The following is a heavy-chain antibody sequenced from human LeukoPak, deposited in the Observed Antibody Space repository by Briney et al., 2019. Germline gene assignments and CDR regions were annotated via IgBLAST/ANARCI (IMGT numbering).Heavy chain of an antibody. Sequence: GGSLRLSCAASGFTFSSYGMHWVRQAPGKGLEWVAFIRYDGSNKYYADSVKGRFTISRDNAKNSLYLQMNSLRAEDTAVYYCARVRFGYYDSSGYPSWGQGTLVTVSS. CDR2: IRYDGSNK. V-gene: IGHV3-30*02. CDR3: ARVRFGYYDSSGYPS. D-gene: IGHD3-22*01. J-gene: IGHJ5*02. CDR1: GFTFSSYG.